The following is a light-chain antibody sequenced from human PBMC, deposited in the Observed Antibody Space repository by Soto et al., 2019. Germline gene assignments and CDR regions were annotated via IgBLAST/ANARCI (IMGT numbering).Light chain of an antibody. CDR1: RSPFDSVDGITY. CDR3: MQRIRFPLT. CDR2: TVS. J-gene: IGKJ4*01. V-gene: IGKV2-40*01. Sequence: DYVMTQSPVSLSVTPGEPASIPCRSSRSPFDSVDGITYLDWFLQKPGQSPQLLIYTVSYRASGVPDRFSGSGSGTDFTLKISRVEAEDVGVYFCMQRIRFPLTFGGGTKVEIK.